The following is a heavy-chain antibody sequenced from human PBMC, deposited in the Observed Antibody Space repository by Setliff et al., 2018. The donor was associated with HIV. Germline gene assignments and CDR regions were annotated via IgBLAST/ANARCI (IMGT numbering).Heavy chain of an antibody. CDR1: VGSFSNTNYY. J-gene: IGHJ4*02. CDR3: ARHAPSGSYLPLLDY. V-gene: IGHV4-39*01. Sequence: SETLSLTCNVSVGSFSNTNYYWGWIRQPPGKGLEWIGSFHYSGPTSYNPSLRRRVTISVDTSKNQFSLKLSSVTAADTAVYYCARHAPSGSYLPLLDYWGQGTLVTVSS. D-gene: IGHD1-26*01. CDR2: FHYSGPT.